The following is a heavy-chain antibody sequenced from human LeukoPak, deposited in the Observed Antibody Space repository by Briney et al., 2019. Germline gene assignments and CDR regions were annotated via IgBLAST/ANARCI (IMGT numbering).Heavy chain of an antibody. CDR2: ISHSGST. Sequence: SQTLSLTCTVSDDSISSGAYYWTWIRQPPGKGLVWIGYISHSGSTYYNPSLKSRVTISVDTSKNQFSLKLSSVTAADTAVYCCARDRSPYYYDSSGYYLAYWGQGTLVTVSS. CDR3: ARDRSPYYYDSSGYYLAY. V-gene: IGHV4-30-2*05. J-gene: IGHJ4*02. CDR1: DDSISSGAYY. D-gene: IGHD3-22*01.